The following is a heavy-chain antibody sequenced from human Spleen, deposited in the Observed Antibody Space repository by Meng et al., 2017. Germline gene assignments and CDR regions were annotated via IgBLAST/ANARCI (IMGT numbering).Heavy chain of an antibody. CDR3: AREAWDLQRRYYFDF. J-gene: IGHJ4*02. CDR2: INHSGST. V-gene: IGHV4-34*01. CDR1: GGSFSDYY. D-gene: IGHD1-26*01. Sequence: SETLSLTCAVYGGSFSDYYWSWIRQPPGKGLEWIGEINHSGSTNYNPSLKSRVTISVDTSKNQFSLKLTSVTASDTAMYSCAREAWDLQRRYYFDFWGQGTLVTVSS.